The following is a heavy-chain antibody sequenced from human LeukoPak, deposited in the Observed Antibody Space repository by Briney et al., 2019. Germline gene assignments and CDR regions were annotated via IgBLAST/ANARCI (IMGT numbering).Heavy chain of an antibody. V-gene: IGHV3-48*04. D-gene: IGHD3-22*01. CDR1: GFTFTIAW. Sequence: GGSLRLSCAASGFTFTIAWMNWVRQAPGKGLEWVSYIGSGGGYTTYYPDSAKGRFTISRDNAKSSLFLQMNSLRAEDTAVYYCARVYYGHDALDIWGQGTMVTVS. CDR3: ARVYYGHDALDI. CDR2: IGSGGGYTT. J-gene: IGHJ3*02.